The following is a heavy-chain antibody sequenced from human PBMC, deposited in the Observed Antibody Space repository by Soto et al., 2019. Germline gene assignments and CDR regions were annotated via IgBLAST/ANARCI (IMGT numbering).Heavy chain of an antibody. J-gene: IGHJ4*02. D-gene: IGHD1-26*01. CDR3: AGGIMYTGSYQD. CDR1: GFSFSDYG. Sequence: VQLVESGGGVVQPGRSLRLSCAASGFSFSDYGMHWVRQAPGKGLEWVSYISDSGSAIHYADSVKGRFTISRDNAKDSLFLQMNSLRDEDTAVSYCAGGIMYTGSYQDWGQGTLVTVSS. CDR2: ISDSGSAI. V-gene: IGHV3-48*02.